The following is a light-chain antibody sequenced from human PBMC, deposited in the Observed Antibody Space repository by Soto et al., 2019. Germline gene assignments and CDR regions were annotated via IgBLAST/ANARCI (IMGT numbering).Light chain of an antibody. CDR2: DVS. J-gene: IGLJ1*01. V-gene: IGLV2-14*03. CDR3: SSDTTSSTVV. CDR1: RSDVGSYNY. Sequence: QSALTQPASVSGSPGQSITISCTGTRSDVGSYNYVAWYQQHPGKAPKLMIYDVSNRSSGISNRFSGSKSGNTASLTIAGLQDEDEADYYCSSDTTSSTVVFGTGTKLTVL.